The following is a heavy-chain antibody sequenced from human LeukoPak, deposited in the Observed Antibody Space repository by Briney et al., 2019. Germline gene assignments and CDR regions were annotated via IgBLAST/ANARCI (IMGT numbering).Heavy chain of an antibody. CDR2: IYYSGST. CDR1: GGSISSYY. CDR3: ARQGRWLPKDAFDI. V-gene: IGHV4-59*08. D-gene: IGHD5-24*01. J-gene: IGHJ3*02. Sequence: NPSETLSLTCTVSGGSISSYYWSWIRQPPGKGLEWIGYIYYSGSTNYNPSLKSRVAISVDTSKNQFSLKLSSVTAADTAVYYCARQGRWLPKDAFDIWGQGTMVTVSS.